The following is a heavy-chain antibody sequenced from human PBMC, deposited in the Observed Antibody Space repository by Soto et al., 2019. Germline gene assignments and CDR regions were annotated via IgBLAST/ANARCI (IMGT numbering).Heavy chain of an antibody. CDR3: ARRRYSSSWYGMAFDI. CDR2: IYSGGST. V-gene: IGHV3-53*01. CDR1: GFTVSSNY. D-gene: IGHD6-13*01. Sequence: PGGSLRLSCAASGFTVSSNYMSWVRQAPGKGLEWVSVIYSGGSTYYADSVKGRFTISRDNSKNTLYLQMNSLRAEDTAVYYCARRRYSSSWYGMAFDIWGQGTMVTVSS. J-gene: IGHJ3*02.